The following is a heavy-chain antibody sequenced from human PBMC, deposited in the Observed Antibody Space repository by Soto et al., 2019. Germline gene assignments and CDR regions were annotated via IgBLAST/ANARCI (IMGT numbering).Heavy chain of an antibody. V-gene: IGHV3-21*06. CDR3: ARESEDLTSNFDY. Sequence: GGSRRRSCAASGFTFTSYIMNWGRQAPGKGLEWVSSISSTTNYIYYGDSMKGRFTISRDNAKNSLYLEMNSLRAEDTAVYYCARESEDLTSNFDYWGQGTLVTVSS. CDR2: ISSTTNYI. J-gene: IGHJ4*02. CDR1: GFTFTSYI.